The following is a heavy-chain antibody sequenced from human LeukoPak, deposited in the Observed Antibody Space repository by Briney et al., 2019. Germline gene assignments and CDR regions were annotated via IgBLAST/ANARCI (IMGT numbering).Heavy chain of an antibody. D-gene: IGHD3-22*01. V-gene: IGHV4-30-4*01. CDR3: ARVYYYDNSGYGKDYFDY. CDR1: GGSISSGDYY. CDR2: IYYSGST. Sequence: PSETLSLTCTVSGGSISSGDYYWSWIRQPPGKGLEWIGYIYYSGSTYYNPSLKSRVTISVDTSRNQFSLKLSSVTAADTAVYYCARVYYYDNSGYGKDYFDYWGQGTLVTVSS. J-gene: IGHJ4*02.